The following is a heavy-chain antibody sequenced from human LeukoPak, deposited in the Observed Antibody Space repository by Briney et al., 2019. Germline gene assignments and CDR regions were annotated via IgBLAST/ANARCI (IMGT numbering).Heavy chain of an antibody. CDR1: GYSFTGYY. D-gene: IGHD5-18*01. V-gene: IGHV1-2*02. Sequence: ASVKVSCTASGYSFTGYYMHWVRQAPGQGLEWMGWINPNSGGTNYAQEFQGRVTMTRDTSISTAYMELSRLRSDDTAVYYCARGDTGMAYWYFDLWGRGTLVTVSS. CDR2: INPNSGGT. CDR3: ARGDTGMAYWYFDL. J-gene: IGHJ2*01.